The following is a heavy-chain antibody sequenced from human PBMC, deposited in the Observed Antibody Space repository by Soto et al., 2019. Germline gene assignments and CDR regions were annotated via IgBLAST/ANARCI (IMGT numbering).Heavy chain of an antibody. V-gene: IGHV3-7*01. CDR2: IKQDGSEK. Sequence: VQLVESGGGLVQPGGSLRLSCAASGFTFSSYWMSWVRQAPGKGLEWVANIKQDGSEKYYVDSVKGRFTISRDNAKNSLYLQMNSLRAEDTAVYYCARDRYYYGSGKNDYWGQGTLVTVSS. J-gene: IGHJ4*02. CDR3: ARDRYYYGSGKNDY. D-gene: IGHD3-10*01. CDR1: GFTFSSYW.